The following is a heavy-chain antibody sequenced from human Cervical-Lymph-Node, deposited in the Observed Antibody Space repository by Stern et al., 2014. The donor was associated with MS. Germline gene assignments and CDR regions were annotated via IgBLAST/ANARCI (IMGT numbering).Heavy chain of an antibody. Sequence: ESGPTLVKPTQTLTLTCTFSGFSLSTSGVGVGWIRQRPGNALEWIAVHYWDDAERYRPSLKSRITSTKDTSKNQVVLTMANMDPVDTATYYCAHTTVTFDEAYGLDVWGQGTTVTVSS. J-gene: IGHJ6*02. D-gene: IGHD4-17*01. CDR3: AHTTVTFDEAYGLDV. V-gene: IGHV2-5*02. CDR2: HYWDDAE. CDR1: GFSLSTSGVG.